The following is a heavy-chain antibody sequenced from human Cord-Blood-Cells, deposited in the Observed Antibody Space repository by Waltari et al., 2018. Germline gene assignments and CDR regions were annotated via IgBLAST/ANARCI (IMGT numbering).Heavy chain of an antibody. CDR2: ISAYNGNT. CDR3: ARDEAGGGSYYYYYGMDV. CDR1: GYTFTSYG. J-gene: IGHJ6*02. D-gene: IGHD1-26*01. Sequence: QVQLVQSGAEVKKPGASVKVSCKASGYTFTSYGISWVRQAPGQGLEWMGWISAYNGNTNYAQRLQGRVTMTTDTPTSTAYMERRGLRSADTAVYYCARDEAGGGSYYYYYGMDVWGQGTTVTVSS. V-gene: IGHV1-18*01.